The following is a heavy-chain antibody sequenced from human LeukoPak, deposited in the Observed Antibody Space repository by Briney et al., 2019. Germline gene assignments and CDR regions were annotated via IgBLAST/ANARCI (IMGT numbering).Heavy chain of an antibody. J-gene: IGHJ4*02. V-gene: IGHV4-59*01. CDR2: IYYSGST. Sequence: SETLSLTCTVSGGSISSYYWSWIRQPPGKGLEWIGYIYYSGSTNYNPSLKSRVTISVDTSKNQFSLKLSSVTAADTAVYYCARVGLRRYYDSWGQGTLVTVSS. CDR1: GGSISSYY. CDR3: ARVGLRRYYDS. D-gene: IGHD3-10*01.